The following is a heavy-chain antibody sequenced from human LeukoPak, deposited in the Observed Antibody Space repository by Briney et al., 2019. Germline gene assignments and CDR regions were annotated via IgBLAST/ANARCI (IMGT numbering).Heavy chain of an antibody. CDR1: GFTFRSYW. CDR3: ARDYRWGYFDY. Sequence: GGSLRLSCAASGFTFRSYWMSWVRQALGKGLEWVANINEDGSEKYYVDSVRGRFTISRDNAKNSLYLQMNSLRAEDTAVYYCARDYRWGYFDYWGQGTLVTVSS. CDR2: INEDGSEK. J-gene: IGHJ4*02. D-gene: IGHD3-16*02. V-gene: IGHV3-7*01.